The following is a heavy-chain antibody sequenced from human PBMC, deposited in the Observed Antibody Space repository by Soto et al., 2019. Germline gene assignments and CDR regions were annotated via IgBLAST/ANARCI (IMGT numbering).Heavy chain of an antibody. CDR3: ARESVAANYYSYAMDV. D-gene: IGHD6-25*01. CDR2: IFYSGNT. Sequence: QVQLQESGPGLVKPSQTLSLTCTVSSGSISSSGYYWSWIRQHPGKGLEWIGYIFYSGNTYYNPSLKSRHTISVDTSKNQVDLKLSSVTAADTAVYYCARESVAANYYSYAMDVWGQGTTVTVSS. CDR1: SGSISSSGYY. J-gene: IGHJ6*02. V-gene: IGHV4-31*03.